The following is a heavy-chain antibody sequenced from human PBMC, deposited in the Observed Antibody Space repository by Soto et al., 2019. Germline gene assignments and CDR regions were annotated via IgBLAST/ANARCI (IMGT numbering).Heavy chain of an antibody. J-gene: IGHJ6*02. D-gene: IGHD6-6*01. CDR3: ARDGPTSPARPGYYYGMDV. CDR1: GGTFSSYA. CDR2: IIPIFGTA. Sequence: QVQLVQSGAEVKKPGSSVMVSCKASGGTFSSYAISWVRQAPGQGLEWMGGIIPIFGTANYAQKFQGRVTITADESTSTAYMELSSLRSEDTAVYYCARDGPTSPARPGYYYGMDVWGQGTTVTVSS. V-gene: IGHV1-69*01.